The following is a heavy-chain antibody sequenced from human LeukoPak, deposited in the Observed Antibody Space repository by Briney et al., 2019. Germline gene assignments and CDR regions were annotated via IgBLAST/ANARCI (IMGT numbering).Heavy chain of an antibody. J-gene: IGHJ5*02. D-gene: IGHD1-14*01. CDR2: IYYSGTT. V-gene: IGHV4-39*07. CDR1: GGSISSSPYY. Sequence: SETLSLTCTVSGGSISSSPYYWGWIRQPPGKGLEWIGSIYYSGTTHYNPSLESRVTISVDTSKNQFSLKLASVTAADTAIYYCAKGAGGFTYYNWFDPWGQGTLVTVSS. CDR3: AKGAGGFTYYNWFDP.